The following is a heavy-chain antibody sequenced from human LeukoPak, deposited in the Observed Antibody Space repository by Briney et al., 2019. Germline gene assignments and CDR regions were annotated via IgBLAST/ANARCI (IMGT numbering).Heavy chain of an antibody. J-gene: IGHJ4*02. D-gene: IGHD2-15*01. Sequence: PSETLSLTCTVSGGSISSYYWSWIRQPPGKGLEWIGYIDYSGNTYYNPSLKSRVTISVDTSKNQFSLKLSSVTAADTAVYYCARDVVVVAATHDYWGQGTLVTVSS. CDR2: IDYSGNT. V-gene: IGHV4-59*12. CDR3: ARDVVVVAATHDY. CDR1: GGSISSYY.